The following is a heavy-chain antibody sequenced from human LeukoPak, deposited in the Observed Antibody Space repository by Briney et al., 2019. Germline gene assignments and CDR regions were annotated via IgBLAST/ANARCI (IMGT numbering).Heavy chain of an antibody. V-gene: IGHV4-34*01. CDR3: AREKYLYRAPDH. Sequence: PSETLPLTCAVYGGSFSGYYWSWIRQPPGKGLEWIGEINHSGSTNYNPSLKSRVTISVDTSKNQFSLKLSSVTAADTAVYYCAREKYLYRAPDHWGQGTLVTVSS. D-gene: IGHD2/OR15-2a*01. J-gene: IGHJ4*02. CDR1: GGSFSGYY. CDR2: INHSGST.